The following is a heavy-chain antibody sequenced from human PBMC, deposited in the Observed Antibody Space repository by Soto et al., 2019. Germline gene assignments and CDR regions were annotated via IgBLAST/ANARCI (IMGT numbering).Heavy chain of an antibody. Sequence: ASVKVSCKASGYTFTSYGISWVRQAPGQGLEWMGWISAYNGNTNYAQKLQGRVTMTTDTSTSTAYMELRSLRSDDTAVYYCARDDYYDSSGSFAYWGQGTLVTGSS. CDR1: GYTFTSYG. CDR2: ISAYNGNT. J-gene: IGHJ4*02. V-gene: IGHV1-18*01. CDR3: ARDDYYDSSGSFAY. D-gene: IGHD3-22*01.